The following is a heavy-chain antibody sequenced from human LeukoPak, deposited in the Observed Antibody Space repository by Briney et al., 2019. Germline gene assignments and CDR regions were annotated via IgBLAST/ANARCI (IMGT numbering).Heavy chain of an antibody. J-gene: IGHJ6*02. D-gene: IGHD6-19*01. CDR1: GFTFSSYW. CDR2: INSDGSGT. V-gene: IGHV3-74*01. CDR3: ARDLRLAVAEGNGMDV. Sequence: PGGSLRLSCAASGFTFSSYWMHWVRQAPGKGLVWISRINSDGSGTSYADSVKGRFTISRDNAKNTLYLQMNSLRAEDTAVYYCARDLRLAVAEGNGMDVWGQGTTVTVSS.